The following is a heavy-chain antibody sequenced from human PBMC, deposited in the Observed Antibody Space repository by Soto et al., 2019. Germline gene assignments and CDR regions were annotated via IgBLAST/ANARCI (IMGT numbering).Heavy chain of an antibody. CDR1: GGSISGYY. CDR3: ARDLVSRDFWSGYYTDWFDP. J-gene: IGHJ5*02. D-gene: IGHD3-3*01. Sequence: PSETLSLTCTVSGGSISGYYWSWIRQPAGKGLEWIGRIYTSGSTNYNPSLKSRVTMSVDTSKNQFSLKLSSVTAADTAVYYCARDLVSRDFWSGYYTDWFDPWGQGTLVTVSS. V-gene: IGHV4-4*07. CDR2: IYTSGST.